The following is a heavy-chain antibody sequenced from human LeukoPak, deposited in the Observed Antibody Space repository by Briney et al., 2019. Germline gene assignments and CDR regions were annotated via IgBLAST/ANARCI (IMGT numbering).Heavy chain of an antibody. CDR3: AKDTDDLYYYGMDV. CDR1: GFTFDDYA. D-gene: IGHD3-3*01. J-gene: IGHJ6*02. V-gene: IGHV3-9*01. CDR2: ISWNSGSI. Sequence: GGSLRLSCAASGFTFDDYAMHWVRQAPGKGLEWVSGISWNSGSIGYADSVKGRFTISRDNAKNPLYLQMNSLGAEDTALYYCAKDTDDLYYYGMDVWGQGTTVTVSS.